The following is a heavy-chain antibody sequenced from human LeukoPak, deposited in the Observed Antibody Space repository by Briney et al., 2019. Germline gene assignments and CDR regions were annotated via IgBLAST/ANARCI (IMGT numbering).Heavy chain of an antibody. CDR3: AKGPSGNQFDP. Sequence: PGGSLRLSCAASGFTFSSYGMHWVRQAPGKGLEWVAFIRYDGSNKYYAGSVKGRFTISRDNSKNTLYLQMNSLRAEDTAVYYCAKGPSGNQFDPWGQGTLVTVSS. CDR1: GFTFSSYG. D-gene: IGHD1-26*01. V-gene: IGHV3-30*02. J-gene: IGHJ5*02. CDR2: IRYDGSNK.